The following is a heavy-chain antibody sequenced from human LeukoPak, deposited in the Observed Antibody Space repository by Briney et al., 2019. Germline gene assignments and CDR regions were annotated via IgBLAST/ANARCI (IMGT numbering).Heavy chain of an antibody. D-gene: IGHD3-22*01. J-gene: IGHJ1*01. CDR2: IDYGGNT. Sequence: SETLSLTCTVSGGSITTSSYYWGWIRQPPGKGLEWIGSIDYGGNTYYKPSLKSRVTISVDMLRSQFSLKLSSVTAADTALYYCARRRYYDGSGYLEWGQGTLLSVSS. CDR3: ARRRYYDGSGYLE. CDR1: GGSITTSSYY. V-gene: IGHV4-39*01.